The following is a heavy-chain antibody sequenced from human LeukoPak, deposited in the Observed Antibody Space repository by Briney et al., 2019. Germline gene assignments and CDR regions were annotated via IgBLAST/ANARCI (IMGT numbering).Heavy chain of an antibody. D-gene: IGHD3-10*01. CDR3: AKYYSTTGSSGGRVFDY. CDR2: IRTTAEGA. J-gene: IGHJ4*02. CDR1: GFSFTDYP. V-gene: IGHV3-23*01. Sequence: GGSLRLSYATSGFSFTDYPMNWVRQAPGKGLEWISNIRTTAEGAKYAYYADSVKGRFTISRDNSKNSLYLQMNSLRAEDTAVYYCAKYYSTTGSSGGRVFDYWGQGTLVTVSS.